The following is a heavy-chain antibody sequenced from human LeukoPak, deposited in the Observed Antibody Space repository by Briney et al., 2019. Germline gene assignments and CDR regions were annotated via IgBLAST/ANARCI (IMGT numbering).Heavy chain of an antibody. Sequence: GGSRRLAWSAAAFTFSCYAMSCVRLVAGNWLEWVASISGSGGHTYYADSGKGRFTISRDNSKNTLYLQMNTLRAEDTAVYYCAKDAGYDINGEVDYWGQGTLVTVSS. J-gene: IGHJ4*02. D-gene: IGHD3-22*01. CDR3: AKDAGYDINGEVDY. V-gene: IGHV3-23*01. CDR1: AFTFSCYA. CDR2: ISGSGGHT.